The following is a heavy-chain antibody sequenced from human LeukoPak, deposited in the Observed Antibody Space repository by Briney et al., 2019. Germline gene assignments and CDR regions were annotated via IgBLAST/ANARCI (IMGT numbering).Heavy chain of an antibody. J-gene: IGHJ4*02. CDR2: INPNSGGT. CDR3: ARDRSSSWYSKYYFDY. V-gene: IGHV1-2*02. Sequence: ASVKVSCKASGYTFTGYYMHCVRQAPGQGLEWMGWINPNSGGTNYAQKFQGRVTMTRDTSISTAYMELSRLRSDDTAVYYCARDRSSSWYSKYYFDYWGQGTLVTVSS. D-gene: IGHD6-13*01. CDR1: GYTFTGYY.